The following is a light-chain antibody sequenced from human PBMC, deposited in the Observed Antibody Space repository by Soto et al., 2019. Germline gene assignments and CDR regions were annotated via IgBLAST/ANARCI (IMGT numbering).Light chain of an antibody. CDR1: QSVSSN. Sequence: EIVMTQSPATLSLSPGERATLSCRASQSVSSNVAWYQQIPGQTPRLLIYGASTRATGIPVRFSGSGSGTEFTLTISSLQSEDFAVYYCQQYNSYPWTFGQGTKVEIK. CDR2: GAS. V-gene: IGKV3-15*01. CDR3: QQYNSYPWT. J-gene: IGKJ1*01.